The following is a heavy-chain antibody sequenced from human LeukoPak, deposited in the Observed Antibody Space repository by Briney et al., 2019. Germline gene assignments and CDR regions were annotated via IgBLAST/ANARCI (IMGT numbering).Heavy chain of an antibody. D-gene: IGHD3-22*01. CDR2: VDPEDGET. J-gene: IGHJ4*02. CDR1: GYTFTDYY. V-gene: IGHV1-69-2*01. CDR3: ATERRRYYDSSGYSAGFDY. Sequence: GASVKISCKVSGYTFTDYYMHWVQQAPGKGLEWMGLVDPEDGETIYAEKFQGRVTITADTSTDTAYMELSSLRSEDTAVYYCATERRRYYDSSGYSAGFDYWGQRTPVTVSS.